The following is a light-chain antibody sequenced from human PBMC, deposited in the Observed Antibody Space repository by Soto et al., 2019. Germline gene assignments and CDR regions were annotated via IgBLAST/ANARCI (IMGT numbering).Light chain of an antibody. CDR3: QQRSNWWT. V-gene: IGKV3-15*01. CDR2: GAS. CDR1: QSVSNN. J-gene: IGKJ1*01. Sequence: EIVMTQSPATLSVSPGDRATLSCRASQSVSNNLAWYEQKPGQAPRLLIYGASTRATGLPARFSGSGSGTDFTLTISSLEPEDFAVYYCQQRSNWWTFGQGTKVDIK.